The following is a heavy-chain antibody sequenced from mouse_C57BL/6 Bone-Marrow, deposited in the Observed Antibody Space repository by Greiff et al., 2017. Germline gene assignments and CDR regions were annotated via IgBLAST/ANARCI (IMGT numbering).Heavy chain of an antibody. CDR1: GYTFTSYW. CDR2: IYPGSGST. J-gene: IGHJ1*03. CDR3: ARPYYSNYWCFDV. D-gene: IGHD2-5*01. Sequence: VQLQQPGAELVKPGASVKMSCKASGYTFTSYWITWVKQRPGQGLEWIGDIYPGSGSTNYNEKFKSKATLTVDTSSSTAYMPLSSLTSEDSAVYCCARPYYSNYWCFDVWGTGTTVTVSS. V-gene: IGHV1-55*01.